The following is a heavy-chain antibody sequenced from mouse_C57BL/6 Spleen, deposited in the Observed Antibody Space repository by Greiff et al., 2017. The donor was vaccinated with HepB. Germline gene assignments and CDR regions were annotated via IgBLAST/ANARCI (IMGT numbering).Heavy chain of an antibody. CDR2: IDPSDSYT. J-gene: IGHJ3*01. CDR3: ASLYYYGSSPFAY. CDR1: GYTFTSYW. D-gene: IGHD1-1*01. Sequence: QVQLQQPGAELVKPGASVKLSCKASGYTFTSYWMQWVKQRPGQGLEWIGEIDPSDSYTNYNQKFKGKATLTVDTSSSTAYMQLSSLTSEDSAVYYCASLYYYGSSPFAYWGQGTLVTVSA. V-gene: IGHV1-50*01.